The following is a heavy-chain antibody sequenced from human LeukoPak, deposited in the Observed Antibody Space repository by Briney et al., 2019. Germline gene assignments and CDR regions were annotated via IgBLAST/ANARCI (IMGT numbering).Heavy chain of an antibody. V-gene: IGHV3-23*01. CDR2: ISGSGSGGST. CDR3: AKDPGRWEPNY. J-gene: IGHJ4*02. CDR1: GFTFSSSA. Sequence: GGSLRLSCAASGFTFSSSAMSWVRQAPGKGLEWVSNISGSGSGGSTYYADSVKGRFTISRDNSKNTLYLQMNSLRAEDTAVYYCAKDPGRWEPNYWGQGTLVTVSS. D-gene: IGHD1-26*01.